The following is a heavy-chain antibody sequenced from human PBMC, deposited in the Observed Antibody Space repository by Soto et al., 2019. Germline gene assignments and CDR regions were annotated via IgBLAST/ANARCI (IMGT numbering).Heavy chain of an antibody. J-gene: IGHJ6*02. CDR3: ARSRFVVGVTEDYYGMDV. CDR2: VIPVFKTA. Sequence: QVQLVQSGAEVKKPGSSVKVSCKSSGGTFSNSPISWVRQAPGQGLEWVGGVIPVFKTANYAQKFQGRVTIAADXXTXTXXMGLSSLRSGDTAVYYCARSRFVVGVTEDYYGMDVWGQGTTVTVSS. CDR1: GGTFSNSP. V-gene: IGHV1-69*12. D-gene: IGHD2-15*01.